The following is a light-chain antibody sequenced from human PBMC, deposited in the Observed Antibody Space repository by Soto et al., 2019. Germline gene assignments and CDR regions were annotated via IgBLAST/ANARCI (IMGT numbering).Light chain of an antibody. V-gene: IGKV3-20*01. Sequence: EVVLTQSPGTLYLSPGERATLSCSASQSVSSRLAWYQQKPGQPPSRLISDASTRASGVPYRFSGSGSGTYFTLTISRLEHEDFALYYCHQYGASPITFGQGTRLDIK. CDR2: DAS. CDR1: QSVSSR. J-gene: IGKJ5*01. CDR3: HQYGASPIT.